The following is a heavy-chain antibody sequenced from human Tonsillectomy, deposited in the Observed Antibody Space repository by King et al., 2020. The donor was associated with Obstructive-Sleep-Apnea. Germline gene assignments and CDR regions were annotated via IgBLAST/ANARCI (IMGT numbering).Heavy chain of an antibody. CDR1: GFTFSSYA. D-gene: IGHD2-2*01. CDR2: ISYDGSNK. Sequence: VQLVESGGGVVQPGRSLRLSCVASGFTFSSYAIHWVRQAPGKGLEWVAVISYDGSNKFYADSVKGRFTISRDNSKNTLSLQMNSLRTEDTAVYFCARGYQLYNYFDYWGQGTLVTVSS. V-gene: IGHV3-30-3*01. J-gene: IGHJ4*02. CDR3: ARGYQLYNYFDY.